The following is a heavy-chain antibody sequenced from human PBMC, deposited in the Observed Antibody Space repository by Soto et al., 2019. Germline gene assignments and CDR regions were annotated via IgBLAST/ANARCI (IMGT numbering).Heavy chain of an antibody. CDR1: GGTFSSYA. CDR3: ASNNNVLTGSYYYGMDV. D-gene: IGHD3-9*01. V-gene: IGHV1-69*12. J-gene: IGHJ6*02. CDR2: IIPIFGTA. Sequence: QVQLVQSGAEVKKPGSSVKVSCKASGGTFSSYAISWVRQAPGQGLEWMGGIIPIFGTAHYAQKFQGRVTINADESTSTAYMELSSLGAEDTAVFSCASNNNVLTGSYYYGMDVWGQGTTVTVSS.